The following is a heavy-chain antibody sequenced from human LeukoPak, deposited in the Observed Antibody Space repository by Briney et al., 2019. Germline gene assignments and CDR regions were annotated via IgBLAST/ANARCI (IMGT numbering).Heavy chain of an antibody. CDR1: GFTFSSSG. CDR2: IWYDGSNK. CDR3: ARGGIRQLFRLGAFDI. J-gene: IGHJ3*02. V-gene: IGHV3-33*01. D-gene: IGHD6-6*01. Sequence: GSLRLSCAASGFTFSSSGMPWVRQAPGKGLEWVEVIWYDGSNKYYADSVKGRFTISRDKSKNTLYMQINSLRAEDTVVYYCARGGIRQLFRLGAFDIWGQGTMVTVSS.